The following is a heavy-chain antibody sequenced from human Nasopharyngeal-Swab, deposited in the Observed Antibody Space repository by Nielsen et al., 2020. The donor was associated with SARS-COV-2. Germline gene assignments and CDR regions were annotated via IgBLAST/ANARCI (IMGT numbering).Heavy chain of an antibody. Sequence: GESLKISCAASGFTFSSYWMHWVRQAPGEGLVWVSRINSDGSSTGYADSVKGRFTISRDNAKNTLYLQMNSLRAEDTAVYYCARVMFGESHPYFDYWGQGTLVTVSS. J-gene: IGHJ4*02. CDR2: INSDGSST. CDR1: GFTFSSYW. V-gene: IGHV3-74*01. CDR3: ARVMFGESHPYFDY. D-gene: IGHD3-10*02.